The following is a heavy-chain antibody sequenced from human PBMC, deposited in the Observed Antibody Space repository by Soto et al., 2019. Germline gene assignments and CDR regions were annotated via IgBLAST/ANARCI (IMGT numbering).Heavy chain of an antibody. D-gene: IGHD2-15*01. CDR2: IYHSGST. J-gene: IGHJ3*02. CDR3: ARAGYCSGGSCSDAFDI. V-gene: IGHV4-30-2*01. Sequence: SETLSLTCAVSGCSISSGGYSWSWIRQPPGKGLEWIGYIYHSGSTYYNPSLKSRVTISVDRSKNQFSLKLSSVTAADTAVYYCARAGYCSGGSCSDAFDIWGQGTMVTVSS. CDR1: GCSISSGGYS.